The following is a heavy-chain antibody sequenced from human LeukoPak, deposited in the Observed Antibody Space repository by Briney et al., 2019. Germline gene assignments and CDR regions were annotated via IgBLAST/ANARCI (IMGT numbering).Heavy chain of an antibody. CDR1: GFTFSSYE. Sequence: PGGSLRLSCAASGFTFSSYEMNWVRQAPGKGLEWVSYISSSGSTIYYADSVKGRFTISRDNAKNSLYLQMNSLRAEDTAVYYCARDLGIAAAAYWGQGTLVTVSS. V-gene: IGHV3-48*03. CDR3: ARDLGIAAAAY. J-gene: IGHJ4*02. CDR2: ISSSGSTI. D-gene: IGHD6-13*01.